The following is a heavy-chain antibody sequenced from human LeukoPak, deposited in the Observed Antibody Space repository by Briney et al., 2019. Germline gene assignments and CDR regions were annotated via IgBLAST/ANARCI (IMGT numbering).Heavy chain of an antibody. D-gene: IGHD1-26*01. CDR3: ARDGGWGYSGSYVGFDY. CDR2: IRYDGTNK. Sequence: SGGSLRLSCAASGLTFSIYGMHWVRQARGKGLEWVAFIRYDGTNKYYADSVKGRFTISRDNSKTTLYLQMNSLRTEDTAVYYCARDGGWGYSGSYVGFDYWGQGTLVTVSS. J-gene: IGHJ4*02. CDR1: GLTFSIYG. V-gene: IGHV3-30*02.